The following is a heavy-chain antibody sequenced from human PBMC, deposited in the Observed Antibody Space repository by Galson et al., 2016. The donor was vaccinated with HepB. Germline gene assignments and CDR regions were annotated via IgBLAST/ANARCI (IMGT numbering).Heavy chain of an antibody. CDR2: IKQDGSQK. J-gene: IGHJ4*02. Sequence: SLRLSCAASGFTFSDYWMAWVRQAPGKGLEWVANIKQDGSQKYYVDSVKGRFTISRDNTKNSLCLQMNTLRAEDTALYYCARDPIRRDGYTPDYWGQGILVIVSS. V-gene: IGHV3-7*03. CDR1: GFTFSDYW. CDR3: ARDPIRRDGYTPDY. D-gene: IGHD5-24*01.